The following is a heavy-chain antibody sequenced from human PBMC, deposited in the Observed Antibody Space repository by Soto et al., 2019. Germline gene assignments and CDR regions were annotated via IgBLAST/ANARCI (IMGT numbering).Heavy chain of an antibody. V-gene: IGHV2-5*02. Sequence: SGPTLVNTTQTRTLTCTFSGFSLSTSVGVVAWILHPPGKSLECLALIYWDDGKRYSPSLKTTLNITKDTSKNQVVLTLANVDPVDTATYYCPHRSASDISTGYYPFAYWAQGSFVTFSS. CDR3: PHRSASDISTGYYPFAY. CDR2: IYWDDGK. J-gene: IGHJ4*02. D-gene: IGHD3-9*01. CDR1: GFSLSTSVGV.